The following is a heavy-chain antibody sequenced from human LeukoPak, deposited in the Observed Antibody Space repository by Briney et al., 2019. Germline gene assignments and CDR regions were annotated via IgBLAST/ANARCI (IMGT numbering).Heavy chain of an antibody. V-gene: IGHV3-74*01. CDR2: TNIDGRYT. Sequence: GGSLRLSCAASGFTFNKYYMHWVRQAPGKGLVWVSRTNIDGRYTSYADSVKGRFTISRDNLKNTLYLEMNSLRAEDTAVYYCAKDRASSPYCSGGSCYSDYWGQGTLVTVSS. CDR1: GFTFNKYY. D-gene: IGHD2-15*01. J-gene: IGHJ4*02. CDR3: AKDRASSPYCSGGSCYSDY.